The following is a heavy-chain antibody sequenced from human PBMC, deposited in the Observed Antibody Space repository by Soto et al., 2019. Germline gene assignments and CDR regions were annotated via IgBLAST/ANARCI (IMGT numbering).Heavy chain of an antibody. V-gene: IGHV6-1*01. D-gene: IGHD2-2*01. Sequence: SQTLSLTCAISGDSVSSNSAAWNWIRQSPSRGLEWLGRTYYRSKWYNDYAVSVKSRITINPVTSKNQFSLQLNSVTPEDTAVYYCSGNQSDRSTTYYYYYGMDVWGQETTVTVSS. CDR3: SGNQSDRSTTYYYYYGMDV. CDR2: TYYRSKWYN. CDR1: GDSVSSNSAA. J-gene: IGHJ6*02.